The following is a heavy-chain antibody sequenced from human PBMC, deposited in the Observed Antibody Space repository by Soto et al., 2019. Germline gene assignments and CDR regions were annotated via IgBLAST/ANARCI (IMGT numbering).Heavy chain of an antibody. V-gene: IGHV4-34*01. CDR1: GGSFSGYY. CDR2: INHSGST. CDR3: ARVGPGGHDAFDI. J-gene: IGHJ3*02. D-gene: IGHD1-26*01. Sequence: SETLSLTCAVYGGSFSGYYWSWIRQPPGKGLEWIGEINHSGSTNYNLSLRSRVTISVDTSKNQFSLKLSSVTAADTAVYYCARVGPGGHDAFDIWGQGTMVTVSS.